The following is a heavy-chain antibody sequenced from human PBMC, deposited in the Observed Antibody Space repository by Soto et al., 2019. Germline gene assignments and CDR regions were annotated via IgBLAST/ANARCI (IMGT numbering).Heavy chain of an antibody. Sequence: QVQLVESGGGVVQPGRSLRLSCAASGFTFSSYGMHWVRQAPGKGLEWVALISYDGSNKYYADSVKGRFTISRDNSKNTLYLQMNSLRAEDKAVYYCAKVSVPAAIAYYYYGMDVWGQGTTVTVSS. CDR3: AKVSVPAAIAYYYYGMDV. D-gene: IGHD2-2*01. CDR2: ISYDGSNK. J-gene: IGHJ6*02. CDR1: GFTFSSYG. V-gene: IGHV3-30*18.